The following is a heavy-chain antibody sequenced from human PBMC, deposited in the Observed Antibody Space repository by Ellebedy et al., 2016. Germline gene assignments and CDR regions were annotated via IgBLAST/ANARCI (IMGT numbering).Heavy chain of an antibody. CDR3: AKWYRVLAVAPGDAFDI. J-gene: IGHJ3*02. CDR2: ISGSGGST. Sequence: GGSLRLXXAASGFTFSSYAMSWVRQAPGKGLEWVSAISGSGGSTYYADSVKGRFTISRDNSKNTLYLQMNSLRAEDTAVYYCAKWYRVLAVAPGDAFDIWGQGTMVTVSS. CDR1: GFTFSSYA. V-gene: IGHV3-23*01. D-gene: IGHD6-19*01.